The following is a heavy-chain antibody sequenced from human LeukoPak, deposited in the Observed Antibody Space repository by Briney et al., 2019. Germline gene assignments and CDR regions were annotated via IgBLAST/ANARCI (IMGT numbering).Heavy chain of an antibody. V-gene: IGHV3-7*01. CDR3: TRDRSRAEDD. Sequence: SGGSLRLSCAASGFTFSGHWMSWVRQAPGKGLEWVANINQGGSDKYYVDSVKGRFTTSRDNANNSLYLQMNSLTGEDTAVYYCTRDRSRAEDDWGQGTLVTVSS. CDR1: GFTFSGHW. J-gene: IGHJ4*01. CDR2: INQGGSDK. D-gene: IGHD1-14*01.